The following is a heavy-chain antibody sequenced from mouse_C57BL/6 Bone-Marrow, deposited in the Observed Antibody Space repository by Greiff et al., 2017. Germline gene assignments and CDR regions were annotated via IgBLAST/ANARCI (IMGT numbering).Heavy chain of an antibody. D-gene: IGHD1-1*01. V-gene: IGHV5-17*01. CDR3: AITTVVATDSMDY. CDR1: GFTFSDYG. CDR2: ISRGSSTI. Sequence: EVQLLESGGGLVKPGASLKLSCAASGFTFSDYGMHWVRQAPEKGLEWVAYISRGSSTIYYADTFKGRFTISRDNAKNSLFLHMTRLTSEDTAMYYCAITTVVATDSMDYWGQGTSVTVSS. J-gene: IGHJ4*01.